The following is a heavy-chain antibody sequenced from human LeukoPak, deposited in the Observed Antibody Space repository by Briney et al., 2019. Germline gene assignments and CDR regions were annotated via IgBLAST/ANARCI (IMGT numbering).Heavy chain of an antibody. J-gene: IGHJ4*02. Sequence: GGSLRLSCAASGFTVSSNYMSWVRQAPGKGLEWVSIIYSGGSTYFADSVKGRFTISRDNSKNTLYLQMNNLRAEDTALYYCARVPVASWIQLDSWGQGTLVTVSS. CDR3: ARVPVASWIQLDS. V-gene: IGHV3-53*01. D-gene: IGHD6-13*01. CDR2: IYSGGST. CDR1: GFTVSSNY.